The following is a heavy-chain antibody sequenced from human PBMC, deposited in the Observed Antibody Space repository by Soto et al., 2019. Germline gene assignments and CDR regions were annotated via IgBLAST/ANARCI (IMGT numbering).Heavy chain of an antibody. CDR3: AREMSAAVAYGMDV. V-gene: IGHV4-31*03. D-gene: IGHD6-13*01. Sequence: PSETLSLTCTVSGGSISSGGYYWSWIRQHPGKGLEWIGYIYYSGSTYYNPSLKSRVTISVDTSKNQFSLKLSSVTAADTAVYYCAREMSAAVAYGMDVWGQGTTVTVSS. CDR1: GGSISSGGYY. CDR2: IYYSGST. J-gene: IGHJ6*02.